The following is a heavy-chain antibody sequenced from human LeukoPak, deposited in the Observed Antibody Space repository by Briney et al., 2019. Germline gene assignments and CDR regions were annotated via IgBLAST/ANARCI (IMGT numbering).Heavy chain of an antibody. CDR1: GGTFSSYA. J-gene: IGHJ4*02. CDR2: IIPIFGTA. D-gene: IGHD3-3*01. Sequence: SVKVSFKASGGTFSSYAISWVRQAPGQGLEWMGGIIPIFGTANYAQKFQGRVTITADESTSTAYMELSSLRSEDTAVYYCARASTYYGFWSGYYFFDYWGQGTLVTVSS. CDR3: ARASTYYGFWSGYYFFDY. V-gene: IGHV1-69*13.